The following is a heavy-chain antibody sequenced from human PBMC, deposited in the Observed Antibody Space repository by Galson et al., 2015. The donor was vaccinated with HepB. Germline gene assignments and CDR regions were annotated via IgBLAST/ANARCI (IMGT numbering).Heavy chain of an antibody. Sequence: SLRLSCAASGFTFSSYWMHWVRQAPGKGLLWVSRINSDGYSTSYADSVKGRFTISRDNAKNMVYLQMNSLRAEDTGVYYCARGVAAVGTALWGQGTLVTVSP. CDR2: INSDGYST. D-gene: IGHD6-13*01. J-gene: IGHJ4*02. CDR3: ARGVAAVGTAL. V-gene: IGHV3-74*01. CDR1: GFTFSSYW.